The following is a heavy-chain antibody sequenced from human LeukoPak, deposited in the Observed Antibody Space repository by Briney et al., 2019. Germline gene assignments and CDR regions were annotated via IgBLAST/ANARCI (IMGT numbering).Heavy chain of an antibody. CDR3: AREDYGDYGYYYGMDV. CDR1: GFTVSSNY. V-gene: IGHV3-66*02. CDR2: IYSGGST. D-gene: IGHD4-17*01. Sequence: GGSLRLSCAASGFTVSSNYMSWVRQAPGKGLEWVSVIYSGGSTYYADSVKGRFTIPRDNSKNTLYLQMNSLRAEDTAVYYCAREDYGDYGYYYGMDVWGQGTTVTVSS. J-gene: IGHJ6*02.